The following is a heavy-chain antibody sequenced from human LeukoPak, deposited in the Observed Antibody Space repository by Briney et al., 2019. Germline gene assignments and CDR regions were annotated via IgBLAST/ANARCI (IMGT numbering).Heavy chain of an antibody. CDR3: ARAPVTSCRGAYCYPFDY. D-gene: IGHD2-21*01. J-gene: IGHJ4*02. CDR1: GFTFSYYG. Sequence: GGSLRLSCAASGFTFSYYGMNWVRQAPGKGLEWVSATSSSDAGTYYADSVRGRFTISRDNSKNTLYLQMNSLRVEDAAVYYCARAPVTSCRGAYCYPFDYWGQGTLVTVSS. CDR2: TSSSDAGT. V-gene: IGHV3-23*01.